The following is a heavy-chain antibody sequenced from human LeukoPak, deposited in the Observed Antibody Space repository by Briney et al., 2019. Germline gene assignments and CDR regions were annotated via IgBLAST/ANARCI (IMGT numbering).Heavy chain of an antibody. V-gene: IGHV4-4*07. Sequence: SETLSLTCTVSGGSISSYYWSWIRQPAGKGLEWIGRIYTSGSTNYDPSLKSRVTMSVDTSKNQFPLKLSSVTAADTAVYYCARAMPRNYYDSSGRYDAFAIWGQGTMVTVSS. J-gene: IGHJ3*02. D-gene: IGHD3-22*01. CDR3: ARAMPRNYYDSSGRYDAFAI. CDR2: IYTSGST. CDR1: GGSISSYY.